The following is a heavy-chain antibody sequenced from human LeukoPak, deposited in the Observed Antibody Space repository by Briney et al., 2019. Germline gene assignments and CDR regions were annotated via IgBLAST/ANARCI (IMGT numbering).Heavy chain of an antibody. CDR3: ARETGGNWNRIDY. J-gene: IGHJ4*02. CDR1: GFTVSSNY. Sequence: GGSLRFSCAASGFTVSSNYMSWVRQAPGKGLEWVSVIYSGGSTYYADSVKGRFTISRDNSKNTLYLQMNSLRAEDTAVYYCARETGGNWNRIDYWGQGTLVTVSS. CDR2: IYSGGST. D-gene: IGHD1/OR15-1a*01. V-gene: IGHV3-53*01.